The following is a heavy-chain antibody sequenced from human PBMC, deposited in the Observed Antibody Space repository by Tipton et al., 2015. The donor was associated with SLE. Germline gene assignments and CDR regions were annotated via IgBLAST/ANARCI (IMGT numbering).Heavy chain of an antibody. J-gene: IGHJ4*02. CDR2: IYHTGRT. Sequence: TLSLTRSVSGGSITTYYWSWIRQTPGKGLEWIGYIYHTGRTNYNPSLQSRVTISLDMSKNQFSLKLSSVTAADTAIYYCARDKLSALAGAAFYYWGQGTLVTVSS. D-gene: IGHD6-19*01. CDR1: GGSITTYY. CDR3: ARDKLSALAGAAFYY. V-gene: IGHV4-59*01.